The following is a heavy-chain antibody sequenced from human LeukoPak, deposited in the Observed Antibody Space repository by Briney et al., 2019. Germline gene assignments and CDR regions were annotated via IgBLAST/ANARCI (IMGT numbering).Heavy chain of an antibody. J-gene: IGHJ4*02. V-gene: IGHV3-21*01. D-gene: IGHD3-10*01. Sequence: PGGSLRLSCAASGFTFSSYSMNWVRQAPGKGLEWVSSISSSSSYIYYADSVKGRFTNSRDNAKNSLYLQMNSLRAEDTAVYYCASPYGSGLDYWGQGTLVTVSS. CDR2: ISSSSSYI. CDR3: ASPYGSGLDY. CDR1: GFTFSSYS.